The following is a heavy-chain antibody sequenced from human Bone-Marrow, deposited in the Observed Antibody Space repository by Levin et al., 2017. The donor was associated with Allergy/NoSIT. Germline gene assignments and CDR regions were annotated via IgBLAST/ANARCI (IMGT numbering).Heavy chain of an antibody. CDR1: GYTFTGYS. CDR2: INPNSGGT. Sequence: ASVKVSCKASGYTFTGYSMHWVRQAPGQGLEWMGRINPNSGGTNYAQKFQGRVTMTRDTSISTAYMELSRLRSDDTAVYYCARGGRGYCSSTSCSKYYYYYMDVWGKGTTVTVSS. CDR3: ARGGRGYCSSTSCSKYYYYYMDV. J-gene: IGHJ6*03. D-gene: IGHD2-2*01. V-gene: IGHV1-2*06.